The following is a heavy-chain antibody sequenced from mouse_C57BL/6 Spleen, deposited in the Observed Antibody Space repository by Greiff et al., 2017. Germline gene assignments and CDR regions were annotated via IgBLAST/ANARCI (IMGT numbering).Heavy chain of an antibody. D-gene: IGHD2-4*01. V-gene: IGHV1-50*01. J-gene: IGHJ3*01. CDR1: GYTFTSYW. Sequence: VQLQQSGAELVKPEASVKLSCKASGYTFTSYWMQWVKQRPGQGLEWIGEIDPSDSYTNYNQKFKGKATLTVDTSSSTAYMQLSSLTSEDSAVYYCARGEDYEGAYWGQGTLVTVSA. CDR2: IDPSDSYT. CDR3: ARGEDYEGAY.